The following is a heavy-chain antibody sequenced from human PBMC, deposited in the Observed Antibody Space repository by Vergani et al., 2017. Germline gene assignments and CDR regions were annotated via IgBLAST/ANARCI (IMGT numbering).Heavy chain of an antibody. Sequence: QVQLLQSGSELKKPGASVRISCEASGYTFTIYSLIWVRQAPGQGLEFMGWINTNSGNPTYAPGFTGRFVFSLDTSVSTAYLQISGVKAEDSAVYYCARGRQWRLTEYLYGMDVWGQGTTVTVSS. D-gene: IGHD6-19*01. CDR1: GYTFTIYS. V-gene: IGHV7-4-1*02. CDR2: INTNSGNP. CDR3: ARGRQWRLTEYLYGMDV. J-gene: IGHJ6*02.